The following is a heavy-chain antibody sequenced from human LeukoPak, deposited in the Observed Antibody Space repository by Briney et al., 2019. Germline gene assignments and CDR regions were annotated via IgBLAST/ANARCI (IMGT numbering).Heavy chain of an antibody. CDR1: GFTVSSNY. Sequence: GGSLRLSCAASGFTVSSNYMSWVRQAPGKGLEWVSVIYSGGSTYYADSVKGRFTISRDNSKNTLYLQMNSLRAEDTAVYYCAXXPPAGYYGSGSXXTFDIWGQGTMVTVSS. J-gene: IGHJ3*02. CDR2: IYSGGST. V-gene: IGHV3-66*01. CDR3: AXXPPAGYYGSGSXXTFDI. D-gene: IGHD3-10*01.